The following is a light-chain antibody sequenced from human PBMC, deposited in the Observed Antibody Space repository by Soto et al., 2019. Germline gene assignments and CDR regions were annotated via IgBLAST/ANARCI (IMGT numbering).Light chain of an antibody. Sequence: EIVLTQSPATLSLSPGERSTLSCRASQSVSSYLAWYQQKPGQAPRLLIYDASNRSTGIPARFSGSGSGTDFTLTISSLEPADFAVYYCQLRSNWPPETLTFGGGTKVEIK. J-gene: IGKJ4*01. CDR2: DAS. V-gene: IGKV3-11*01. CDR3: QLRSNWPPETLT. CDR1: QSVSSY.